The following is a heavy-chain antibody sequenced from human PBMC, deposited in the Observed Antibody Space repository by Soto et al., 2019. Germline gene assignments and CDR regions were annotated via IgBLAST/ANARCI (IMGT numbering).Heavy chain of an antibody. V-gene: IGHV2-5*01. J-gene: IGHJ4*02. D-gene: IGHD2-2*01. CDR3: AHRGGASVSLYYIVF. CDR2: IYWHDDK. CDR1: GVAFKPNKVG. Sequence: SGVAFKPNKVGVSWISQPPGKALEWIALIYWHDDKRYSTSLKSRLTITKDTSKNQVVLTMTNVDPVDTATYDGAHRGGASVSLYYIVFWGQGDRVTV.